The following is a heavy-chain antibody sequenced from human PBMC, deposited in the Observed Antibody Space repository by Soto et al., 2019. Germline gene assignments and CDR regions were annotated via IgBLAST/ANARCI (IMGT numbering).Heavy chain of an antibody. CDR1: GGSLRNYY. D-gene: IGHD6-13*01. CDR3: ARESPGAGHFDY. Sequence: QVQLQESGPGLVKPSETLSLTCSVSGGSLRNYYWMWIRQLPGEGLEWMGYIHYSGGTNYNPSLQSRVTMSVDTPKNKFSLRLTSVTAPDTAVYYCARESPGAGHFDYWGQGTLVTVSS. CDR2: IHYSGGT. J-gene: IGHJ4*02. V-gene: IGHV4-59*01.